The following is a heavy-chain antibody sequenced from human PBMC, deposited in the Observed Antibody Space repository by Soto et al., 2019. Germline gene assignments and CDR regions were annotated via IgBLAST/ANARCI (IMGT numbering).Heavy chain of an antibody. CDR1: GYTFTSYG. V-gene: IGHV1-18*01. J-gene: IGHJ3*02. D-gene: IGHD2-15*01. CDR3: ARVPLILGSRPIAFDI. Sequence: ASVKVSCKASGYTFTSYGISWVRQAPGQGLEWMGWISAYNGNTNYAQKLQGRVTMTTDTSTSTAYMELRSLRSDDTAVYYCARVPLILGSRPIAFDIWGQGTMVTVSS. CDR2: ISAYNGNT.